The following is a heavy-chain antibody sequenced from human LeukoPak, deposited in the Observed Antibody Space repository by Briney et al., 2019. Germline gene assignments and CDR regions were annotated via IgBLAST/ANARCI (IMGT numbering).Heavy chain of an antibody. CDR1: GFTFSSCW. CDR3: ATSRSFDY. V-gene: IGHV3-74*01. J-gene: IGHJ4*02. Sequence: PARSLRLSCAASGFTFSSCWMHWVRQAPGKGLVWVSDINSDGTTTSYADSVKGRFTISRDNAKNTLYLQMNSLRAEDTAVYYCATSRSFDYWGQGTLVTVSS. CDR2: INSDGTTT.